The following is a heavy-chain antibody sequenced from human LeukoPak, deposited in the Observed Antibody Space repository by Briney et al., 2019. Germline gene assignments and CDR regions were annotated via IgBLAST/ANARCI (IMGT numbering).Heavy chain of an antibody. V-gene: IGHV3-30*04. CDR2: ISYDGSNK. CDR3: AKGGGGRLIYYYYMDV. J-gene: IGHJ6*03. CDR1: GFTFSSYA. D-gene: IGHD3-16*01. Sequence: QTGGSLRLSCAASGFTFSSYAMHWVRQAPGKGLEWVAVISYDGSNKYYADSVKGRFTISRDNSKNTLYLQMNSLRAEDMALYYCAKGGGGRLIYYYYMDVWGKGTTVTVSS.